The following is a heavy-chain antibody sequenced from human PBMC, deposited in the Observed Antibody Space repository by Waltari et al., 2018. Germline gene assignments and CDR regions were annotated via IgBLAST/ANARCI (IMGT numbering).Heavy chain of an antibody. D-gene: IGHD3-10*01. Sequence: DVQLVESGGGLVQPGGSLRLSCTASGFPFSTYWMHWVRHGPGTGLMWVSRIDSDGSSTSYEDSVRGRFTISRDNAKNTLYLQMNSVRDEDTAVYYCGRAMVQGVKYFDYWGRGTLVTVSS. CDR3: GRAMVQGVKYFDY. J-gene: IGHJ4*02. CDR1: GFPFSTYW. CDR2: IDSDGSST. V-gene: IGHV3-74*01.